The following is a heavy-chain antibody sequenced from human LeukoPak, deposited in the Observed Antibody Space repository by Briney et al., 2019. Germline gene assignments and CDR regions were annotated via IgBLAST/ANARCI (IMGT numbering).Heavy chain of an antibody. CDR3: VRRESYGGPGSI. CDR1: GYSFTNYW. Sequence: GESLKISCKGSGYSFTNYWIGWVRQMPGKGLEWMGIMYLGDSETRYSPSFRGQVTISADKSISTVYLQWSSLKASDTAMYYCVRRESYGGPGSIWGQGTMVTVSS. D-gene: IGHD4-23*01. V-gene: IGHV5-51*01. CDR2: MYLGDSET. J-gene: IGHJ3*02.